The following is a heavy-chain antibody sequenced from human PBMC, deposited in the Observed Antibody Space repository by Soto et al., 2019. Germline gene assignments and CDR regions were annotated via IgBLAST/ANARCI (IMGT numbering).Heavy chain of an antibody. CDR3: ARDRGYSGYDSPRYYYGMDV. CDR1: GFTFSSYG. Sequence: QVQLVESGGGVVQPGRSLRLSWAASGFTFSSYGMHWVRQAPGKGLEWVAVIWYDGSNKWYADSVKGRCTISRDNSKNTLHLQMNSLRAEDTAVYSCARDRGYSGYDSPRYYYGMDVW. V-gene: IGHV3-33*01. J-gene: IGHJ6*01. CDR2: IWYDGSNK. D-gene: IGHD5-12*01.